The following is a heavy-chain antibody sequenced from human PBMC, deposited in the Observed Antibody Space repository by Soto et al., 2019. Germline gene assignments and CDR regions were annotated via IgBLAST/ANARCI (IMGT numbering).Heavy chain of an antibody. CDR3: AKFPMYGSGSYYP. D-gene: IGHD3-10*01. CDR2: INAGNGNT. V-gene: IGHV1-3*01. Sequence: QVQLVQSGAEVKKPGASVKVSCKASGYTFTSYAMHWVRQAPGQRLEWMGWINAGNGNTKYSQKFQGRVTITRDTSASTAYMELSSLRSEDTAVCYCAKFPMYGSGSYYPWGQGTLVTVSS. J-gene: IGHJ5*02. CDR1: GYTFTSYA.